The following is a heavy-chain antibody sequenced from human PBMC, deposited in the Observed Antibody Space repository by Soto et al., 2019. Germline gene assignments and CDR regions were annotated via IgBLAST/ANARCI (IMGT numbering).Heavy chain of an antibody. Sequence: PGKGLEWVSGISATGVKTYSADSVKGRFTISRDNSKDTVYLEMNSLRAEDTAVYYCTKSRSAMVYYFDFWGLGALVTVSS. V-gene: IGHV3-23*01. D-gene: IGHD1-20*01. CDR3: TKSRSAMVYYFDF. J-gene: IGHJ4*02. CDR2: ISATGVKT.